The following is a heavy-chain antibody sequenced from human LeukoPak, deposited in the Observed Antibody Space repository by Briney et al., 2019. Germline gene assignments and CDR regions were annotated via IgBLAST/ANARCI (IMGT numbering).Heavy chain of an antibody. V-gene: IGHV3-30*18. J-gene: IGHJ4*02. CDR3: AKMGRGSSWYLDY. CDR1: GFTFSSYG. D-gene: IGHD6-13*01. CDR2: ISYDGSNK. Sequence: GGALRLSCAASGFTFSSYGMHWVRQAPGKGLEWVAVISYDGSNKYYADSVKGRFTISRDNSKNTLYLQMNSLRAEETAVYYCAKMGRGSSWYLDYWGQGTLVTVSS.